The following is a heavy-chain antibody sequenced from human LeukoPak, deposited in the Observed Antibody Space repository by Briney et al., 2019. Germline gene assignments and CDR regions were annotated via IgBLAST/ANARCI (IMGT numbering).Heavy chain of an antibody. D-gene: IGHD4-17*01. Sequence: ASVKVSCKASGYTFSNYYVHWVRQAPGQGLEWMGVINPSGGSTNYAQKFQGRVTMTRDTSTSTVYMEMSSLRSEDTAVYYCARDSTVTTIRGCLDPWGQGTLVTVSS. J-gene: IGHJ5*02. CDR2: INPSGGST. V-gene: IGHV1-46*01. CDR1: GYTFSNYY. CDR3: ARDSTVTTIRGCLDP.